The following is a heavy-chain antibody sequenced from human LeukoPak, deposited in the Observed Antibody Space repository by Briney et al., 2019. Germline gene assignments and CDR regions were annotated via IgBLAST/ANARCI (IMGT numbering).Heavy chain of an antibody. J-gene: IGHJ5*02. Sequence: GGSLRLSCEDSGFSFSVYAMSWVRQAPGKGLEWVSRISGNSDRTYYANSVKGRFTISRDNSKNTLYLQMTNLRAADTAVYYCAKDLSRAVAADWFDPWDQGSLVTVSS. CDR1: GFSFSVYA. V-gene: IGHV3-23*01. D-gene: IGHD6-19*01. CDR2: ISGNSDRT. CDR3: AKDLSRAVAADWFDP.